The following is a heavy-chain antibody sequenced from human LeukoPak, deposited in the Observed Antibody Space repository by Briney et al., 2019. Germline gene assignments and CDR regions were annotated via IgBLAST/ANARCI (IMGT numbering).Heavy chain of an antibody. CDR2: INPNSGGT. D-gene: IGHD2-2*01. CDR3: ARDSCSSTSCLSIDDY. J-gene: IGHJ4*02. Sequence: ASLKVSCKASGYTFIAYYMHWVRQTPGQGLEWMGSINPNSGGTNYAQKFQGRVTMTRDTSISTVYMELSRLRSDDTAVYYCARDSCSSTSCLSIDDYWGQGTLVTASS. CDR1: GYTFIAYY. V-gene: IGHV1-2*02.